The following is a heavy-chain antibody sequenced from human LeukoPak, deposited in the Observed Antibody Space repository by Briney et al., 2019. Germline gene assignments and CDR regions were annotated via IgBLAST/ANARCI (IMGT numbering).Heavy chain of an antibody. J-gene: IGHJ4*02. CDR1: GYTFTSYY. V-gene: IGHV1-46*01. Sequence: ASVKVSCKASGYTFTSYYMHWVRQAPGQGLEWMGIINPSGGSTSYAQKFQGRVTMTRDASTSTVYMELSSLRSEDTAVYYCARVRYDFWSGDYWGQGTLVTVSS. CDR2: INPSGGST. D-gene: IGHD3-3*01. CDR3: ARVRYDFWSGDY.